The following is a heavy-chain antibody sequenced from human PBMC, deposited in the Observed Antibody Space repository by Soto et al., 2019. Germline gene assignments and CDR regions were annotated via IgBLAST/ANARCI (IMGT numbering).Heavy chain of an antibody. Sequence: SVKVSCKASGGTFSSYAISWVRQAPGQGLEWMGGIIPIFGTANYAQKFQGRVTITADESTSTAYMELSSLRSEDTAVYYCAREPYYYDSSGYYYYYGMDVWGQGTTVTVSS. CDR1: GGTFSSYA. CDR2: IIPIFGTA. D-gene: IGHD3-22*01. V-gene: IGHV1-69*13. CDR3: AREPYYYDSSGYYYYYGMDV. J-gene: IGHJ6*02.